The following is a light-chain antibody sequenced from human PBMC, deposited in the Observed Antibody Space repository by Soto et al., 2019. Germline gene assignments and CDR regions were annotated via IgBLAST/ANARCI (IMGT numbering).Light chain of an antibody. Sequence: QSALTQPASVSGSPGQSITISCTGTSSDVGGYNYVSWYQHHPGKAPKLMIYEVTNRPSGVSNRFSGSKSGNTASLTISGLQADDEAVYYCTSYTNSSWVFGGGTKLTVL. CDR2: EVT. J-gene: IGLJ3*02. V-gene: IGLV2-14*01. CDR3: TSYTNSSWV. CDR1: SSDVGGYNY.